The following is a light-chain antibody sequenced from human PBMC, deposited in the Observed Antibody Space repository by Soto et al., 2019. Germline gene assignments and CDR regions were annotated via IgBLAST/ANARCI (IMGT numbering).Light chain of an antibody. Sequence: QSALTQPRSVSGSPGQSVTISCTGTTSDVGGYNYVSWYQQHPGKAPKLMIYDVNERPSGVADRFSGSKSGNTASLTISGLRAEDYAAYYFCSWGRSYNYVFGTGSKLAVL. J-gene: IGLJ1*01. CDR1: TSDVGGYNY. CDR2: DVN. V-gene: IGLV2-11*01. CDR3: CSWGRSYNYV.